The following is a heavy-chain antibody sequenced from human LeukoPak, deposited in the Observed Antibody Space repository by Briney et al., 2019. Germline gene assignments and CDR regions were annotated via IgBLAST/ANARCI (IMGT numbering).Heavy chain of an antibody. J-gene: IGHJ4*02. V-gene: IGHV4-4*07. Sequence: NPSETLSLTCTVSGGSIRSYCWSWIRQPAGKGLEWIGGIYTSGSTDYNPSRRSRVTMSVDTSKNQFSLKLSSVPAADTAVYYCARGSYRRYFDYWGQGTLVTVSS. CDR3: ARGSYRRYFDY. CDR2: IYTSGST. D-gene: IGHD5-18*01. CDR1: GGSIRSYC.